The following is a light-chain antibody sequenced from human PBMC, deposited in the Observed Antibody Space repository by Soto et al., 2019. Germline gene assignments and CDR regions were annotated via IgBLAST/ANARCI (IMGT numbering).Light chain of an antibody. Sequence: EIVLTQSPATLSLSPGERATLSCRASQSIGLAIAWYQHKPGQAPRLLIYGASTRATGIPARFSGSGSGTEFTLTISSLQSEDFAVYYCQQYNNWPPWTFGQGTKVEIK. V-gene: IGKV3-15*01. CDR2: GAS. CDR1: QSIGLA. CDR3: QQYNNWPPWT. J-gene: IGKJ1*01.